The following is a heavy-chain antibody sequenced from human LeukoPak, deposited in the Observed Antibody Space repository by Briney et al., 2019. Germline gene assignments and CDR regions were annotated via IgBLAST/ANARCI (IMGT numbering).Heavy chain of an antibody. CDR1: GFSFSSFA. CDR3: ARDGNSGYDLTYYYGMDV. J-gene: IGHJ6*02. CDR2: TPYDGNTK. V-gene: IGHV3-30-3*01. Sequence: PGGSLRLSCAASGFSFSSFAMHWVRQAPGKGLEWVAVTPYDGNTKYHADSVKGRFTISRDNSKNTLYLQMNSLRAEDTALYYCARDGNSGYDLTYYYGMDVWGQGTTVTVSS. D-gene: IGHD5-12*01.